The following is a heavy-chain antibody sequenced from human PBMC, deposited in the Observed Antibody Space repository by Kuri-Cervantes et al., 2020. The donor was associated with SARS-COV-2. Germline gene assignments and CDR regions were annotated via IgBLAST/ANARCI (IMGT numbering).Heavy chain of an antibody. Sequence: GESLRLSCAASGFTFSSYSMNWFRQAPGKGLEWVSYISSSGSTTYYADSVKGRFTISRDNSKNTLYLQMNSLRAEDTAVYYCAGVGRSSSYSLAARDYWGQGTLVTVSS. CDR2: ISSSGSTT. CDR1: GFTFSSYS. CDR3: AGVGRSSSYSLAARDY. D-gene: IGHD6-6*01. J-gene: IGHJ4*02. V-gene: IGHV3-48*01.